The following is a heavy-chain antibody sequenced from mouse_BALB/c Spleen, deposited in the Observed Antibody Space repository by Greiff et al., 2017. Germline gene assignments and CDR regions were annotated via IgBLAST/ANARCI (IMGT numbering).Heavy chain of an antibody. Sequence: VQLKESGTVLARPGASVKMSCKASGYTFTSYWMHWVKQRPGQGLEWIGAIYPGNSDTSYNQKFKGKAKLTAVTSTSTAYMELSSLTNEDSAVYYCTREDGLTAPFDYWGQGTTLTVSS. CDR2: IYPGNSDT. V-gene: IGHV1-5*01. J-gene: IGHJ2*01. D-gene: IGHD1-2*01. CDR1: GYTFTSYW. CDR3: TREDGLTAPFDY.